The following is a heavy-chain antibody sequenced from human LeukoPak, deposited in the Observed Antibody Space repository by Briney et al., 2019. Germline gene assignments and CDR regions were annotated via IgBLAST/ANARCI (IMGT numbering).Heavy chain of an antibody. Sequence: PGGSLRLSCVGSGFTFNDYWIHWVRQAPGKGLVWVSAIKTDGSAMQYADSVKGRFAISRDNAKNTVYLQMNSLRAEDTAVYYCASQYYDILTGYRYFQHWGQGTLVTVSS. CDR2: IKTDGSAM. J-gene: IGHJ1*01. CDR3: ASQYYDILTGYRYFQH. D-gene: IGHD3-9*01. V-gene: IGHV3-74*03. CDR1: GFTFNDYW.